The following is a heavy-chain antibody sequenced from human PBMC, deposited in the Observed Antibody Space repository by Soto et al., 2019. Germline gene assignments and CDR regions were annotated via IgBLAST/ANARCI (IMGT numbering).Heavy chain of an antibody. Sequence: GGSLRLSCAASGFTFSSYAMSWVRQAPGKGLEWVSAISGSGGSTYYADSVKGRFTISRDNSKNTLYLQMNSLRAEDTAVYYCAKDRHPLTNIVVVVAVHFDYWGQGTLVTVSS. CDR1: GFTFSSYA. CDR2: ISGSGGST. CDR3: AKDRHPLTNIVVVVAVHFDY. V-gene: IGHV3-23*01. D-gene: IGHD2-15*01. J-gene: IGHJ4*02.